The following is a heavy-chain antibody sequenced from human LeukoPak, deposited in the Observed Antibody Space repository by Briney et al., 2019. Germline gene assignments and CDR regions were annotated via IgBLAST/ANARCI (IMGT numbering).Heavy chain of an antibody. V-gene: IGHV4-59*01. J-gene: IGHJ5*02. D-gene: IGHD5-18*01. CDR1: GGSISSYY. Sequence: KPSETLSLTCTVSGGSISSYYWSWIRQPPGKGLEWIGYIYYSGSTNYNPSLKSRVTISVDTSKNQFSLKLSSVTAADTAVYYCARAIVDTAMEHNWFDPWGQGTPVTVSS. CDR3: ARAIVDTAMEHNWFDP. CDR2: IYYSGST.